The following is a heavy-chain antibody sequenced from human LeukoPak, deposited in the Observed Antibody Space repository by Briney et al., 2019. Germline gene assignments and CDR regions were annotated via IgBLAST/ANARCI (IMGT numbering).Heavy chain of an antibody. CDR2: ISSSGSTI. V-gene: IGHV3-48*03. J-gene: IGHJ5*02. CDR1: GFTFSSYE. D-gene: IGHD5-24*01. Sequence: GGSLRLSCAASGFTFSSYEMNWVRQAPGKGLEWVSYISSSGSTIYYADSVKGRFTISRDNAKNSLYLQMNSLRTEDTAVYYCARGTEMATIGSWFDPWGQGTLVTVSS. CDR3: ARGTEMATIGSWFDP.